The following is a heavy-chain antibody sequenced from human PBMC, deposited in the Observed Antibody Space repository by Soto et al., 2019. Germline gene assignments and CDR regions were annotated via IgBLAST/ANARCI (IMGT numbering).Heavy chain of an antibody. Sequence: GGSLRLSCSDSGFTFGNFWIHWVRQAPGKGLEWVSHIGPDGTCIVYADSVKGRFIISRDNARNTVYLQMNSLEAEDTAVYYCAKLPWEVAPSWGQGTLVAVSS. CDR1: GFTFGNFW. J-gene: IGHJ5*02. CDR3: AKLPWEVAPS. D-gene: IGHD1-26*01. CDR2: IGPDGTCI. V-gene: IGHV3-74*03.